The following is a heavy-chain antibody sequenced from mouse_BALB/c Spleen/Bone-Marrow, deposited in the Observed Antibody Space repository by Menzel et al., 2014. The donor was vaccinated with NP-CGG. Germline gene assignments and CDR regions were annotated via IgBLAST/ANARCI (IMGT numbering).Heavy chain of an antibody. Sequence: QVQLQQSGAELVRPGVSVKISCKGSGYTFTDYAMHCVKQSHAKSLEWIGIISSSYGDATYNQKFKGKATMTVDKSSNTAYMELARLTSEDSAIYYCARGLSYYYGTSYYFDYWGQGTTLTVSS. CDR2: ISSSYGDA. D-gene: IGHD1-1*01. J-gene: IGHJ2*01. V-gene: IGHV1S137*01. CDR1: GYTFTDYA. CDR3: ARGLSYYYGTSYYFDY.